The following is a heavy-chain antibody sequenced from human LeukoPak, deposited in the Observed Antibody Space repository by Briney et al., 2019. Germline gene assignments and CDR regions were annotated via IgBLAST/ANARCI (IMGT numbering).Heavy chain of an antibody. V-gene: IGHV1-69*04. CDR1: GGTFSSYA. J-gene: IGHJ4*02. Sequence: ASVKVSCKASGGTFSSYAISWVRQAPGQGLEWMGRIIPILGIANYAQKFQGRVTITADKSTSTAYMELSSLRSEDTAVYYYARSLYDSSGYYYFSYWGQGTLVTVSS. CDR2: IIPILGIA. D-gene: IGHD3-22*01. CDR3: ARSLYDSSGYYYFSY.